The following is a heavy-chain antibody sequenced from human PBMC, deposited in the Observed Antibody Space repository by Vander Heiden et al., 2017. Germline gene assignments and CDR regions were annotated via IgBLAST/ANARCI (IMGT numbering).Heavy chain of an antibody. CDR2: IYPGDSDT. V-gene: IGHV5-51*01. CDR3: AKDLVRAAKTRGYYYGMDV. Sequence: PGKGLEWMGIIYPGDSDTRYSPSFQGQVTISADKSISTAYLQWSSLKASDTAVYYCAKDLVRAAKTRGYYYGMDVWGQGTSVTVSS. J-gene: IGHJ6*02. D-gene: IGHD2-15*01.